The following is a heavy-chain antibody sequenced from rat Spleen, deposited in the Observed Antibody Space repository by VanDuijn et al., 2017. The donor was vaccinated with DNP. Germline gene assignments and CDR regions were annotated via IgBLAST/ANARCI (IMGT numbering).Heavy chain of an antibody. J-gene: IGHJ2*01. CDR3: ARWSFYFDY. V-gene: IGHV3-1*01. CDR2: ISDRGST. Sequence: VQLKESGPGLVQPSQSLSLTCSVTGYSITSNYWGWIRKFPGNKMEWIGHISDRGSTSYNPSLKSRISITRDTSKNQFFLQLNSVTTEDTATYYCARWSFYFDYWGQGVMVTVSS. CDR1: GYSITSNY.